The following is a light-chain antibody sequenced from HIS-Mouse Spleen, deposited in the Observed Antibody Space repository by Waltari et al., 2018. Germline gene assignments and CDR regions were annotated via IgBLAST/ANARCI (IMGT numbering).Light chain of an antibody. CDR1: QGISSY. CDR2: AAS. CDR3: QQLNSYPPT. J-gene: IGKJ1*01. Sequence: DIQLTQSPSFLSASVGDRVTITCRASQGISSYLAWYQQKPGKAPNLLIYAASTLQSGVPSRFSGSGSGTEFTLTSSSLQPEEFATYYCQQLNSYPPTFGQGTKVEIK. V-gene: IGKV1-9*01.